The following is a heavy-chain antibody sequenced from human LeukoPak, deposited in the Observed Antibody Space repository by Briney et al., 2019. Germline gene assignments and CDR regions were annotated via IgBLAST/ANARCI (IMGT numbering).Heavy chain of an antibody. J-gene: IGHJ4*02. CDR1: GFSVTSNY. CDR2: IYGGGST. Sequence: GGSLRLSCAASGFSVTSNYMSWVRQAPGKGLEWVSVIYGGGSTYYADSVKGRFTISRDNSENTLYLQMNSLSAEDTAVYYCAMEYASSGYFSDWGQGTLVTVSS. CDR3: AMEYASSGYFSD. V-gene: IGHV3-53*01. D-gene: IGHD3-22*01.